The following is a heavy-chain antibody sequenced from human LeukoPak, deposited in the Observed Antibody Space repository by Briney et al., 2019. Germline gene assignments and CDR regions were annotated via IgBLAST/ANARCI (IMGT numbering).Heavy chain of an antibody. D-gene: IGHD3-10*01. V-gene: IGHV3-66*01. CDR3: ASLRFGDHHDY. Sequence: GGSLRLSCAASEFTVSSNYMSWVRQAPGKGLEWVSVIYSGGSTYYADSVKGRFTISRDNSKNTLYLQMNSLRAEDTAVYYCASLRFGDHHDYWGQGTLVTVSS. CDR2: IYSGGST. J-gene: IGHJ4*02. CDR1: EFTVSSNY.